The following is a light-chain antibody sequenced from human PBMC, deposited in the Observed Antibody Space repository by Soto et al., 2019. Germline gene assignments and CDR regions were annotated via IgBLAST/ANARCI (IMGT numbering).Light chain of an antibody. CDR2: HAS. Sequence: DIQMTQSPSTLPASVGDRVTITCRARQSIDRWWAWYPQRPGNAHKLLIYHASSLETGVPSSCSGSGSGTEFTLTISSLQPDDFATYYCQHYNSYGTFGQGTKVDI. V-gene: IGKV1-5*01. CDR1: QSIDRW. J-gene: IGKJ1*01. CDR3: QHYNSYGT.